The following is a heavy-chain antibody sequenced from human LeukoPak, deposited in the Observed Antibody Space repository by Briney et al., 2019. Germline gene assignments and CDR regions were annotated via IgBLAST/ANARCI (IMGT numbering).Heavy chain of an antibody. CDR1: GASISSYY. D-gene: IGHD5-18*01. J-gene: IGHJ6*03. CDR3: ARTTEGGYTYGYFYYYYMDV. V-gene: IGHV4-59*01. Sequence: TPSETLSLTCIVSGASISSYYWSWIRQPPGKGLEWIGYIYYSGSTNYNPSLKSRVTISVDTSKNQFSLKLTSVTAADTAVYYCARTTEGGYTYGYFYYYYMDVWGKGTTVTISS. CDR2: IYYSGST.